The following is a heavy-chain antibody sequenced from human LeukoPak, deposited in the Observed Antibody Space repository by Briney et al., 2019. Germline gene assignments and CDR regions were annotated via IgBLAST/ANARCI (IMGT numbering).Heavy chain of an antibody. J-gene: IGHJ4*02. Sequence: PSETLSLTCTVSGGSISTYYWSWIRQPPGKGLEWMGYIYNSGSTNYNPSLKSRVTISVDTSKNQFSLKLSSVTAADSAVYYCARGGPCDSGTFYFDYWGQGTLVTVSS. CDR3: ARGGPCDSGTFYFDY. CDR2: IYNSGST. V-gene: IGHV4-59*01. D-gene: IGHD3-10*01. CDR1: GGSISTYY.